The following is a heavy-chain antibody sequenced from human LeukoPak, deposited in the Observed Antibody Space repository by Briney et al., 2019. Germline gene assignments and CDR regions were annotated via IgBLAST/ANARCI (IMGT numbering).Heavy chain of an antibody. V-gene: IGHV3-9*01. D-gene: IGHD3-22*01. CDR1: GFTFDDYA. CDR3: AKDGASSGYYYGGFSDY. Sequence: GGSLRLSCAASGFTFDDYAMHWVRQAPGKGLEWVSGISWNSGSIGYADSVKGRFTISRDNAKNSLYLQMNSLRAEGTALYYCAKDGASSGYYYGGFSDYWGQGTLVTVSS. CDR2: ISWNSGSI. J-gene: IGHJ4*02.